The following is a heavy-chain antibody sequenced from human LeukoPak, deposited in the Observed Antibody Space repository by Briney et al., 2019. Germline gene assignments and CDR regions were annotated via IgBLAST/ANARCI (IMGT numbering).Heavy chain of an antibody. CDR3: AKDTVGSGSYVDY. J-gene: IGHJ4*02. CDR1: GFTFSSYS. V-gene: IGHV3-21*01. D-gene: IGHD3-10*01. CDR2: ISSSSSYI. Sequence: PGGSLRLSCAASGFTFSSYSMNWVRQAPGKGLEWVSSISSSSSYIYYADSVKGRFTISRDNSKNTLYLQMNSLRAEDTAVYYCAKDTVGSGSYVDYWGQGTLVTVSS.